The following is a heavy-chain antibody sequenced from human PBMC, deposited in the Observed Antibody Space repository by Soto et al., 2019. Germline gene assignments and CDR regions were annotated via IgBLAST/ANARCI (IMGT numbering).Heavy chain of an antibody. Sequence: PSETLSLTCTVSGGFISSYYWSWIRQPPGKGLEWIGYIYYSGSTNYNPSLKSRVTISVDTSKNQFSLKLSSVTAADTAVYYCAREMGGSGWYLTTGGYMDVWGKGTTVTVSS. CDR1: GGFISSYY. J-gene: IGHJ6*03. D-gene: IGHD6-19*01. V-gene: IGHV4-59*01. CDR2: IYYSGST. CDR3: AREMGGSGWYLTTGGYMDV.